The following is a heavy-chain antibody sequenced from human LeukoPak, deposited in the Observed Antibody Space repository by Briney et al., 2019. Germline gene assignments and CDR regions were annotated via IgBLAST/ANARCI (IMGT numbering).Heavy chain of an antibody. CDR3: AKDSLIGSGTNYYGMDV. Sequence: GGSLRLSCAVSGFTFSTYWMHWVRHVAGKGLVWVSRINTDGSSTSYADSVKGRFTISRDNAKNTLYLQMNSLRAEDTAVYYCAKDSLIGSGTNYYGMDVWGQGTTVTVSS. J-gene: IGHJ6*02. CDR2: INTDGSST. CDR1: GFTFSTYW. D-gene: IGHD2/OR15-2a*01. V-gene: IGHV3-74*01.